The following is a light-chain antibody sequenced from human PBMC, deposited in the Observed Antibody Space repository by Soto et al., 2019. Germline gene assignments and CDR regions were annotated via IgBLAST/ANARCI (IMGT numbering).Light chain of an antibody. CDR3: QQSYSTRWT. V-gene: IGKV1-39*01. CDR1: QSISSY. J-gene: IGKJ1*01. Sequence: DIQMTQSPSSLSASVGDRVTITCRASQSISSYLNWYQQKPGKAPKLLIYAASSLQSGVPSRFSVSGSGTDFTLTIRSLQPEDFATYYCQQSYSTRWTFGHGTKVEIK. CDR2: AAS.